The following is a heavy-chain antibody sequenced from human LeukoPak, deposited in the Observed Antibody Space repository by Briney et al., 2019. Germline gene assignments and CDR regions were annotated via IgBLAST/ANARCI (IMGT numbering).Heavy chain of an antibody. J-gene: IGHJ4*02. CDR2: ISGSGGST. V-gene: IGHV3-23*01. CDR3: AKVTRIAAAGTVDY. CDR1: GFTFSSYA. Sequence: GGSLRLSCAASGFTFSSYAMSWVRQAPGKGLEWVSAISGSGGSTYYADSVKGRFTISRDNSKNTLYLQMYSLRAEDTAVYYCAKVTRIAAAGTVDYWGQGTLVTVSS. D-gene: IGHD6-13*01.